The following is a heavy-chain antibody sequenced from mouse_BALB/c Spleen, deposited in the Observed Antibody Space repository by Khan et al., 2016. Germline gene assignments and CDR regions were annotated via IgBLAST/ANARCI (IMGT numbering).Heavy chain of an antibody. CDR3: ARDYYGSSFFDY. D-gene: IGHD1-1*01. CDR1: GYSITSDYA. J-gene: IGHJ2*01. V-gene: IGHV3-2*02. Sequence: EVQLQESGPGLVKPSQSLSLTCTVTGYSITSDYAWNWIRQFPGNKLEWMGYINYSGSTSYNPSLKSRISITRDSSKNQFFLQLNSVTTEDTATYYCARDYYGSSFFDYWCRGTTLTVSS. CDR2: INYSGST.